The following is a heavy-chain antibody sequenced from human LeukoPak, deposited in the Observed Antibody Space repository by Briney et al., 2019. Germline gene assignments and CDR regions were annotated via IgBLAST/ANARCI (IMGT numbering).Heavy chain of an antibody. CDR1: GGSISSYY. Sequence: SETLSLTCTVSGGSISSYYWSWIRQPPGKGLEWIGYIYYSGSTNYNPSLKSRVTISVDTSKNQFSLKLSSVTAADTAVYYCARQGGEAYYYDSSGYYYYFDYWGQGTLVTVSS. J-gene: IGHJ4*02. CDR3: ARQGGEAYYYDSSGYYYYFDY. V-gene: IGHV4-59*01. D-gene: IGHD3-22*01. CDR2: IYYSGST.